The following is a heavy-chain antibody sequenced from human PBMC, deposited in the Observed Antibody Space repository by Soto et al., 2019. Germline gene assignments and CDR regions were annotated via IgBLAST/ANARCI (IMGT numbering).Heavy chain of an antibody. J-gene: IGHJ6*03. D-gene: IGHD4-17*01. CDR2: ISAYNGNT. V-gene: IGHV1-18*01. Sequence: VASVKVSCKASGYTFTSYGISWVRQAPGQGLEWMGWISAYNGNTNYAQKLQGRVTMTTDTSTSTAYMELRSLRSDDTAVYYCARYTPTVTTSTYYYYMDVWGKGTTVTVSS. CDR3: ARYTPTVTTSTYYYYMDV. CDR1: GYTFTSYG.